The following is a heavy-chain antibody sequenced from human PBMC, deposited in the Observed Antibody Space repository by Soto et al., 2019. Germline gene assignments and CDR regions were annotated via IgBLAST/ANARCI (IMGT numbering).Heavy chain of an antibody. CDR2: ISWNSGSI. CDR1: GCTFDDYA. CDR3: AKDGDYDFWSGCLGLHYYGMEV. J-gene: IGHJ6*02. V-gene: IGHV3-9*01. D-gene: IGHD3-3*01. Sequence: PVGSLRLSCAASGCTFDDYAMHWVRQAPGKGLEWVSGISWNSGSIGYADSVKGRFTISRDNAKNSLYLQMNSLRAEDTALYYCAKDGDYDFWSGCLGLHYYGMEVWGQGTTGTVSS.